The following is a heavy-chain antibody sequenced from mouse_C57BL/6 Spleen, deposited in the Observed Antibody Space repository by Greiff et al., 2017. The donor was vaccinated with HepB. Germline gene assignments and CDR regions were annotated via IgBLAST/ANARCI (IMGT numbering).Heavy chain of an antibody. V-gene: IGHV1-82*01. J-gene: IGHJ4*01. Sequence: QVQLKEPGPKLVKPGASVKISCKASGYAFSSSWMHWVKQRPGKGLEWIGRIYPGDGDTNYNGKFKGKATLTAAKSSSPAYMQLRSLTSEDSEVYVSGRNSNGGDARDYWGQGTSVTVSS. CDR3: GRNSNGGDARDY. CDR1: GYAFSSSW. CDR2: IYPGDGDT.